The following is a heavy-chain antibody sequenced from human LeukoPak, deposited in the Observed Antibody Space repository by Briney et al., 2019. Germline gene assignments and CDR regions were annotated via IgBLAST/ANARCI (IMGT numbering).Heavy chain of an antibody. V-gene: IGHV4-59*01. Sequence: SETLSLTCTVSGGSISSYYWSWIRQPPGKGLEWIGYIYYSGSTNYNPSLKSRVTISVDTSKNQYSLKLNSVTAADTAVYYCARDPRGGTSRDNWFDPWGQGTLVTVSS. CDR3: ARDPRGGTSRDNWFDP. CDR1: GGSISSYY. D-gene: IGHD1-1*01. CDR2: IYYSGST. J-gene: IGHJ5*02.